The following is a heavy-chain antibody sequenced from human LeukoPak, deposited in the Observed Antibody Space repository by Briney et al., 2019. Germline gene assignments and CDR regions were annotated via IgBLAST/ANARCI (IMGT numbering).Heavy chain of an antibody. Sequence: SETLSLTCTVSGDSITSSTYYWGWIRQPPGKGLEWIGSIFYSGSTSYNPSLKSRVTISVDSSKNQFSLKLSSVTAADTAVYYCAITAAYSSSWFYFDLWGQGSLVTVSS. V-gene: IGHV4-39*01. J-gene: IGHJ4*02. CDR3: AITAAYSSSWFYFDL. CDR1: GDSITSSTYY. CDR2: IFYSGST. D-gene: IGHD6-13*01.